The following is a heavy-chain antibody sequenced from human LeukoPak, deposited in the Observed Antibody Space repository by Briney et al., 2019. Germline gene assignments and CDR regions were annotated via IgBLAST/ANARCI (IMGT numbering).Heavy chain of an antibody. Sequence: PSETLSLTCTVPGGSMSSYYWSWIRQPPGKGLEWIGYIYYSGSTKYNPSLKSRVTISVDTSKNQFSLKLSSVTAADTAVYYCARGARAGYNLEPFDYWGQGTLVTVSS. CDR3: ARGARAGYNLEPFDY. CDR1: GGSMSSYY. D-gene: IGHD5-24*01. V-gene: IGHV4-59*08. J-gene: IGHJ4*02. CDR2: IYYSGST.